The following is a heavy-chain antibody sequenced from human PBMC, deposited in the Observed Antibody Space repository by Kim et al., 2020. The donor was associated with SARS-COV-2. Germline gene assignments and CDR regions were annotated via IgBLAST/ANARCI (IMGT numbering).Heavy chain of an antibody. Sequence: SETLSLTCAVYGGSFSGYYWSWIRQPPGKGLEWIGEINHSGSTNYNPSLKSRVTISVDTSKNQFSLKLSSVTAADTAVYYCARVRRLRSSTVTTFYFDYWGQGTLVTVSS. CDR3: ARVRRLRSSTVTTFYFDY. CDR1: GGSFSGYY. CDR2: INHSGST. D-gene: IGHD4-17*01. V-gene: IGHV4-34*01. J-gene: IGHJ4*02.